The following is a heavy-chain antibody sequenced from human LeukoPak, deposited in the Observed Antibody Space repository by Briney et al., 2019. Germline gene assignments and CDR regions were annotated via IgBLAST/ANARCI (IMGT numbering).Heavy chain of an antibody. Sequence: GGSLRLSCAASGFTFRTYALHWVRQAPGKGREWVALISYDRSNKYYAESVKGRFTISRDNSKNTLYLQMNSLRAEDTAVYYCAKDPSVAGSAFFDYWGQGTLVTVSS. CDR1: GFTFRTYA. CDR3: AKDPSVAGSAFFDY. J-gene: IGHJ4*02. CDR2: ISYDRSNK. D-gene: IGHD6-19*01. V-gene: IGHV3-30*04.